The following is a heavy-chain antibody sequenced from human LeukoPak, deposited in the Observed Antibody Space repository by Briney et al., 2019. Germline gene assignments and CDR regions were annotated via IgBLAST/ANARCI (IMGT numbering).Heavy chain of an antibody. CDR1: GYTLTELS. J-gene: IGHJ4*02. CDR3: AKDRRGSGSYSRNDY. D-gene: IGHD3-10*01. V-gene: IGHV1-24*01. Sequence: ASVKVSCKVSGYTLTELSMHWVRQAPGKGLEWMGRFDPEDGETLYAQKFQGRVTMTADTSTDTAYMELSSLRSEDTAVYYCAKDRRGSGSYSRNDYWGQGTLVTVSS. CDR2: FDPEDGET.